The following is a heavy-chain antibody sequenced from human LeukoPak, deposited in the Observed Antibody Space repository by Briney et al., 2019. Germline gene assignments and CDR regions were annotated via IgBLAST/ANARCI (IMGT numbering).Heavy chain of an antibody. V-gene: IGHV3-30-3*01. CDR1: GFTFSSYA. CDR3: ARDRSSNEYYFDY. Sequence: QSGGSLRLSCAASGFTFSSYAMHWVRQAPGKGLEWVAVISYDGSNKYYADSVKGRFTISRDNSKNTLYLQMNSLRAEDTAVHYCARDRSSNEYYFDYWGPGTLVTVSS. D-gene: IGHD2-2*01. J-gene: IGHJ4*02. CDR2: ISYDGSNK.